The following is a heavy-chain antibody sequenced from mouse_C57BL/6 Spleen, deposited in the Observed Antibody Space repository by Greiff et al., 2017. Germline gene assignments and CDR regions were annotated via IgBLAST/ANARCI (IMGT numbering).Heavy chain of an antibody. CDR1: GYTFTSYW. J-gene: IGHJ1*03. CDR2: IHPNSGST. CDR3: ARRDYSYWYFDV. D-gene: IGHD2-12*01. V-gene: IGHV1-64*01. Sequence: VQLQQPGAELVKPGASVMLSCKASGYTFTSYWMHWVKQRPGQGLEWIGMIHPNSGSTNYNEKFKSKATLTVDKSSSTAYMQLSSLTSEDSAVYYCARRDYSYWYFDVWGTGTTVTVSS.